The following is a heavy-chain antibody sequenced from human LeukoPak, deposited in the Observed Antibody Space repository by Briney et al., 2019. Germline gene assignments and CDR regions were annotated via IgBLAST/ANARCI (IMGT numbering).Heavy chain of an antibody. D-gene: IGHD6-13*01. J-gene: IGHJ6*02. Sequence: SETLSLTCAVYGGSFSGYYWSWIRQPPGKGLEWIGYIYYSGSTNYNPSLKSRVTISVDTSKNQFSLKLSSVTAADTAVYYCARAGGGSSSTYYYGMDVWGQGTTVTVSS. CDR2: IYYSGST. V-gene: IGHV4-59*01. CDR1: GGSFSGYY. CDR3: ARAGGGSSSTYYYGMDV.